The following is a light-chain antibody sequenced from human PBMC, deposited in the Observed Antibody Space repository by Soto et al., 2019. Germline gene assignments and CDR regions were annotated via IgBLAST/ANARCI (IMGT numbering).Light chain of an antibody. V-gene: IGKV3-20*01. Sequence: EIVLTQSPCTLSLSPGERATLSCRASQSVTSNYLAWYQQKPGQAPRLLVYGASSRATGISDRFSGSGSGTDFTLTISRLEPEDFAVYYCQHYVSPPITFGQRTRLEIK. J-gene: IGKJ5*01. CDR2: GAS. CDR1: QSVTSNY. CDR3: QHYVSPPIT.